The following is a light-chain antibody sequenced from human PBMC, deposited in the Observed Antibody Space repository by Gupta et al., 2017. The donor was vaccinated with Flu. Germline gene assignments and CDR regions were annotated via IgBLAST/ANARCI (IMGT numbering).Light chain of an antibody. CDR2: GAS. J-gene: IGKJ2*01. CDR3: QQYNNWPYT. CDR1: QIVSSN. V-gene: IGKV3-15*01. Sequence: EIVMTQSPATLSVSPGARATLSCRASQIVSSNLAWYQQKPGQAPRLLIYGASTRATGIPARFSGSGSGTEFTLTISSLQSEDFAVYYCQQYNNWPYTFGQGTKLEIK.